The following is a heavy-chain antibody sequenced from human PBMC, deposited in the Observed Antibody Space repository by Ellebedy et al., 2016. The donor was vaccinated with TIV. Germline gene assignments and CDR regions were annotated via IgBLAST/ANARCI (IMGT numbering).Heavy chain of an antibody. CDR2: INTDGSST. CDR1: GFTFSTYW. Sequence: PGGSLRLSCAASGFTFSTYWMHWVRQAPGKGLMWVSRINTDGSSTGYADSVKGRFTISRDNAKNTLYLQMNGLRAEDTAVYYCARQTVATSVNDAFDIWGLGTVVTVSS. CDR3: ARQTVATSVNDAFDI. J-gene: IGHJ3*02. V-gene: IGHV3-74*01. D-gene: IGHD4-17*01.